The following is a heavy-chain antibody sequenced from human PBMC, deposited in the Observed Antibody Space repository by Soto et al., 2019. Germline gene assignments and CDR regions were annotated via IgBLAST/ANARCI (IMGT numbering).Heavy chain of an antibody. Sequence: ASVKVSCKASGYTFTSYARHWVRQGPGQRLEWMGWINGGNGNPKYSQKFQGRVAITRDTSACTAYMELSSLRSEDTAVYYCARDRSALRFSPNWFDPWGQGTLVTVSS. CDR1: GYTFTSYA. J-gene: IGHJ5*02. D-gene: IGHD3-3*01. CDR3: ARDRSALRFSPNWFDP. V-gene: IGHV1-3*01. CDR2: INGGNGNP.